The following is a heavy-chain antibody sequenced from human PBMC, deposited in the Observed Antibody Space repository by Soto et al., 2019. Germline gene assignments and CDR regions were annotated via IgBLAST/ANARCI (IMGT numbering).Heavy chain of an antibody. Sequence: QVQLVQSGAEVKKPGSSVNVSCKASGGTFNTFAISWVRQAPGQGLEYLGGIVPILGPAFYAQRFQGRVTITADKSTNTAYLELTSXXXXXTAVYYCARAAKRXFDSWGQGT. CDR2: IVPILGPA. V-gene: IGHV1-69*06. J-gene: IGHJ4*02. CDR1: GGTFNTFA. CDR3: ARAAKRXFDS.